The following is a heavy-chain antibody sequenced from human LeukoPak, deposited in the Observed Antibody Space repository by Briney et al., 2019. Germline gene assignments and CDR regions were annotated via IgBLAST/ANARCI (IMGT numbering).Heavy chain of an antibody. V-gene: IGHV4-34*01. CDR3: ARAEDTAMDLYYYYYMDV. Sequence: SETLSLTCAVYGGSFSGYYWSWIRQPPGKGLEWIGEINHSGSTNYNPSLKSRVTISVDTSKNQFSLKLSSVTAADTAVYYCARAEDTAMDLYYYYYMDVWGKGTTVTVSS. J-gene: IGHJ6*03. CDR1: GGSFSGYY. D-gene: IGHD5-18*01. CDR2: INHSGST.